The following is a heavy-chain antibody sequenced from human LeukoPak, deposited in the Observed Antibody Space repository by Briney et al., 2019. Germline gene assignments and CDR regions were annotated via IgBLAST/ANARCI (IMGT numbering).Heavy chain of an antibody. CDR3: ARELRTPYDILGRGNAFDI. Sequence: GGSLRLSCAASGFSFSSYWMTWVRQAPGKGLEWVANMNEDGSEKYYVDSVTGRFTISRDNAKNSLYLQMNSLKAEDTAVYYCARELRTPYDILGRGNAFDIWGQGTMLTVSS. D-gene: IGHD3-9*01. CDR2: MNEDGSEK. V-gene: IGHV3-7*01. CDR1: GFSFSSYW. J-gene: IGHJ3*02.